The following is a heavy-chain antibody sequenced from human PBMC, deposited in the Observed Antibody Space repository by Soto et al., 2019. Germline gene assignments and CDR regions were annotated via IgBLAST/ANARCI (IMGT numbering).Heavy chain of an antibody. J-gene: IGHJ4*02. Sequence: QVQLVQSGAEVKEPGSSVKVSCKASGGTFSSYGISWVRQAPGLGLEWMGGIIPIFGTTNYAQKFQGRVTITADDMELSSLRSADTAVYYCARGPPAYYFDYLGQGTLVTVSS. CDR3: ARGPPAYYFDY. V-gene: IGHV1-69*12. CDR1: GGTFSSYG. CDR2: IIPIFGTT.